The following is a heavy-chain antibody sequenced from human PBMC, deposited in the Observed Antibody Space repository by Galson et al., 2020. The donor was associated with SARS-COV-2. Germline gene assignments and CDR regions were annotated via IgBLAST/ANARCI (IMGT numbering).Heavy chain of an antibody. CDR2: IWYDGSNK. V-gene: IGHV3-33*01. Sequence: GGSLRLSCAASGFTFSSYGMHWVRQAPGKGLEWVAVIWYDGSNKYYADSVKGRFTISRDNSKNTLYLQMNSLRAEDTAVYYCARDFGNYYDSSGSPGSWGQGTLVTVSS. J-gene: IGHJ5*02. CDR3: ARDFGNYYDSSGSPGS. CDR1: GFTFSSYG. D-gene: IGHD3-22*01.